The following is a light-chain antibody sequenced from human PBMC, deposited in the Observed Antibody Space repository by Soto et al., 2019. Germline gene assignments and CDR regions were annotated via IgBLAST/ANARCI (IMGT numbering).Light chain of an antibody. CDR3: QQYGSSPPLFT. J-gene: IGKJ3*01. V-gene: IGKV3-20*01. Sequence: EIVLTQSPGTLSLSPGERATLSCRASQSVSSSYLAWYQQKPGQAPRLLIYGASSRATGIPDRFSGSGSGTDFTLTISRLEAEDIAVYYCQQYGSSPPLFTFGPGTKVDIK. CDR1: QSVSSSY. CDR2: GAS.